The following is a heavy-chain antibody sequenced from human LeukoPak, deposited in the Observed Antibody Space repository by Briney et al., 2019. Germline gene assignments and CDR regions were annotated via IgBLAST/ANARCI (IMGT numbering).Heavy chain of an antibody. CDR2: INHSGST. D-gene: IGHD3-10*01. Sequence: SETLSLTCAVYGGSFSGYYWSWIRQPPGKGLEWIGEINHSGSTNYNPSLKSRVTISVDTSKNQFSLKLSSVTAADTAVYYCARTTEYYGSGSSPYYFDYWGQGTLVTVSS. V-gene: IGHV4-34*01. J-gene: IGHJ4*02. CDR3: ARTTEYYGSGSSPYYFDY. CDR1: GGSFSGYY.